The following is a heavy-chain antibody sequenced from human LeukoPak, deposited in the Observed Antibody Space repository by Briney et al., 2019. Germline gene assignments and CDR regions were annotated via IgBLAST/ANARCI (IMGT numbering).Heavy chain of an antibody. V-gene: IGHV4-38-2*01. J-gene: IGHJ5*02. CDR1: GYSISSGYY. Sequence: SETLSLTCAVSGYSISSGYYWGWIRQPPGKGLEWIGSIHHSGSTYYNPSLKSRVTISVDTSKNQFSLKLSSVTAADTAVYYCARLLGYCSSTSCLGRNWFDPWGQGTLVTVSS. D-gene: IGHD2-2*01. CDR3: ARLLGYCSSTSCLGRNWFDP. CDR2: IHHSGST.